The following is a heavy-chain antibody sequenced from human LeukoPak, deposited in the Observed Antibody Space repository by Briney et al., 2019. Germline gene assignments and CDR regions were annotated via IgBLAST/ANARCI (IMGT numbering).Heavy chain of an antibody. Sequence: SETLSLTCAVYGGSFSGYYGSWIRQPPGKGLGWIWEINHSGSTNYNPSLKSRVTISVDTSKNQFSLKLSSVTAADTAVYYCAGFRGGLGYYYYYYGMDVWGQGTTVTVSS. J-gene: IGHJ6*02. CDR1: GGSFSGYY. V-gene: IGHV4-34*01. CDR2: INHSGST. CDR3: AGFRGGLGYYYYYYGMDV. D-gene: IGHD3-10*01.